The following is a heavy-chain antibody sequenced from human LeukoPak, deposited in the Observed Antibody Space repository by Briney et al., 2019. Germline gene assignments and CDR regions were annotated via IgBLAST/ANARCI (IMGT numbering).Heavy chain of an antibody. CDR2: IIPIFGTA. D-gene: IGHD5/OR15-5a*01. Sequence: ASVKVSCKASGGTFSSYAISWVRQAPGQGLEWMGGIIPIFGTANYAQKFQGRVTITADESTSTAYMELSSLRSEDTAVYYCARGIDSLPSNWFDPWGQGTLVTVSS. CDR3: ARGIDSLPSNWFDP. J-gene: IGHJ5*02. V-gene: IGHV1-69*13. CDR1: GGTFSSYA.